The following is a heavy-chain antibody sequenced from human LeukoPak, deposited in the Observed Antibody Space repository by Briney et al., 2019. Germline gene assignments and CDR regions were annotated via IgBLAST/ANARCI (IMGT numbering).Heavy chain of an antibody. CDR2: ISSSSSYI. D-gene: IGHD3-22*01. CDR1: GFTFSSYS. CDR3: ARETTYYYDSRVELGY. J-gene: IGHJ4*02. V-gene: IGHV3-21*01. Sequence: KPGGSLRLSCAASGFTFSSYSMNWVRQAPGKGLEWVSSISSSSSYIYYADSVKGRFTISRDNAKNSLYLQMNSLRAEDTAVYYCARETTYYYDSRVELGYWGQGTLVTVSS.